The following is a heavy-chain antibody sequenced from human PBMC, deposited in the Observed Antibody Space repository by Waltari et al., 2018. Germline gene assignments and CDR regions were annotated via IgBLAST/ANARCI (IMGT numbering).Heavy chain of an antibody. CDR3: ARDPTTVNYYYYYMDV. V-gene: IGHV7-4-1*02. J-gene: IGHJ6*03. CDR2: INTKTGNP. CDR1: GYTFTSYA. D-gene: IGHD4-4*01. Sequence: QVQLVQSGSELKKPGASVKVSCKASGYTFTSYAVNWVRQAPGQRLEWMGWINTKTGNPTDAQGFTGRFVFSLDTSVSTAYLQISSLKAEDSAVYYCARDPTTVNYYYYYMDVWGKGTTVTVSS.